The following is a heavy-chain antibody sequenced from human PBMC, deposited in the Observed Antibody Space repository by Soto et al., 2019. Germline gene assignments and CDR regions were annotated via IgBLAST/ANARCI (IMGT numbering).Heavy chain of an antibody. V-gene: IGHV3-9*01. CDR2: IDWNGGST. CDR1: GFTFDDYA. CDR3: VKGRGCYFVYFGLDV. D-gene: IGHD1-26*01. Sequence: EVQLVESGGGLVQPGRSLRLSCVASGFTFDDYAMHWVRQTPGKGLEWVSSIDWNGGSTAYADSVKGRFTISRDNARNSLYLQMNSLRPEDTALYYCVKGRGCYFVYFGLDVWGQGTTVTVSS. J-gene: IGHJ6*02.